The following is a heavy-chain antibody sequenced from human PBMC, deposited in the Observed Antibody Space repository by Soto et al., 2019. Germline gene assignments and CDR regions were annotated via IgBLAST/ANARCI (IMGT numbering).Heavy chain of an antibody. Sequence: EVQLVESGGDLVKPGGSLRLSCVTSGFMFSSAWMSWVRQAPGKGLEWVGRIKSKTDGGARDYAAPVKGRFSISRDDSKNTLYLQMNSLRAEDTAVYYCVEGRNDFWGQGTLVTVSS. CDR2: IKSKTDGGAR. J-gene: IGHJ4*02. V-gene: IGHV3-15*01. CDR1: GFMFSSAW. CDR3: VEGRNDF.